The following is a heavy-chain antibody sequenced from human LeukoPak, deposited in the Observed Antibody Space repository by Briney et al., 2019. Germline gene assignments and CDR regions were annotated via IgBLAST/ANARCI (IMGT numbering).Heavy chain of an antibody. CDR2: INPSGGST. V-gene: IGHV1-46*01. D-gene: IGHD6-13*01. Sequence: ASVKVSCKASGYTFTSYYMHWVRQAPGQGLEWMGIINPSGGSTSYAQKFQGRVTMTRDTPTSTVYMELSSLRSEDTAVYYCARVLQPPGRTYSSSWSFPQGYFDYWGQGTLVTVSS. CDR1: GYTFTSYY. J-gene: IGHJ4*02. CDR3: ARVLQPPGRTYSSSWSFPQGYFDY.